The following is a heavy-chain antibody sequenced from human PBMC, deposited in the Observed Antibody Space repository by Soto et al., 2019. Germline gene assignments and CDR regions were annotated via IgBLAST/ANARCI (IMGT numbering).Heavy chain of an antibody. CDR1: GGSLSGYY. CDR2: INHSGST. D-gene: IGHD3-16*02. CDR3: ARGAVWGDYIWGSYRSPSYYMDV. Sequence: SETLSLTCAVYGGSLSGYYWSWIRQAPGKGLEWIGEINHSGSTNYNPSLKSRVTISVDTSKNQFSLKLSSVTAADTAVYYCARGAVWGDYIWGSYRSPSYYMDVWAKGTTVTVSS. V-gene: IGHV4-34*01. J-gene: IGHJ6*03.